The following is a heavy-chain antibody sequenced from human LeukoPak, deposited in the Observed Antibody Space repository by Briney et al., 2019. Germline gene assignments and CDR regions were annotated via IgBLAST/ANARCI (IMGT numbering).Heavy chain of an antibody. V-gene: IGHV3-21*01. CDR1: GFTFSSYS. Sequence: GGSLRLSCAASGFTFSSYSMNWVRQAPGKGLEWVSSISSSSSYIYYADSVKGRFTISRNNAKNSLYLQMNSLRAEDTAVYYCARVGYDILTGPYGMDVWGQGTTVTVSS. CDR2: ISSSSSYI. D-gene: IGHD3-9*01. CDR3: ARVGYDILTGPYGMDV. J-gene: IGHJ6*02.